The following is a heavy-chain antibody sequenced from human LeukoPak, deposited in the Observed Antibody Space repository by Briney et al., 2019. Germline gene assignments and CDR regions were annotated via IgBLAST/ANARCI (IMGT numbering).Heavy chain of an antibody. Sequence: GGSLRLSCTASGFTFGDYAMSWVRQAPGKGLEWVGFIRSKAYGATTEHAASVKDRFTISRDDSKSIAYLQMNSLKTEDTAVYYCTRAPSGSYFSYFDYWGQGTLVTVSS. J-gene: IGHJ4*02. V-gene: IGHV3-49*04. CDR2: IRSKAYGATT. D-gene: IGHD1-26*01. CDR3: TRAPSGSYFSYFDY. CDR1: GFTFGDYA.